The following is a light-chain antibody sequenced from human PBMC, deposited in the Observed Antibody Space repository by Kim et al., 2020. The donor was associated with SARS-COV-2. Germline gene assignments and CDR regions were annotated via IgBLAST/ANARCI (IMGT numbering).Light chain of an antibody. V-gene: IGLV1-40*01. J-gene: IGLJ1*01. CDR3: QSYDSSLNSYV. Sequence: QRVTISCTGTFYNIGAGYDVHWYQQVPGAAPKLLIYGHTNRPSGVPDRFSGSKSDTSASLAITGLQPEDEADYYCQSYDSSLNSYVFGTGTKVTVL. CDR1: FYNIGAGYD. CDR2: GHT.